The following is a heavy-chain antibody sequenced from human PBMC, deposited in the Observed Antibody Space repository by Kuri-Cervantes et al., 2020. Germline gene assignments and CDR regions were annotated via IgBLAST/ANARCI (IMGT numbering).Heavy chain of an antibody. CDR2: ISYDGSNK. CDR1: GFTFSSYG. Sequence: GGSLRLSCAASGFTFSSYGMHWVRQAPGKGLEWVAVISYDGSNKYYADSVRGRVTISRDNSKNTLSLQLDSLRAEDTALYYCAKMSYYYGSSPWLIDSWGQGALVTVSS. J-gene: IGHJ4*02. CDR3: AKMSYYYGSSPWLIDS. V-gene: IGHV3-30*18. D-gene: IGHD3-10*01.